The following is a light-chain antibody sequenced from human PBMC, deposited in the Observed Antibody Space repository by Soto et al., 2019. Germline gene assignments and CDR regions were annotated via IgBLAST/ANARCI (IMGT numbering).Light chain of an antibody. CDR1: QSVGSKY. CDR3: QQYGTKAWT. CDR2: GPS. Sequence: EIVLTQSPGTLSLSPGERATLSCRASQSVGSKYFAWYQQKPGQAPRLLIYGPSSRATGSPDRFSGSGAGIDFTLTISRLQSEDVAVYFCQQYGTKAWTFGHEDKVDI. J-gene: IGKJ1*01. V-gene: IGKV3-20*01.